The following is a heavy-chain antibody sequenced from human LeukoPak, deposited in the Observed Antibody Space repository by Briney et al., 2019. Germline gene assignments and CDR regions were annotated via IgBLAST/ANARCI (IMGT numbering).Heavy chain of an antibody. CDR1: CVPLSSSSYS. V-gene: IGHV4-39*01. CDR3: ARQGSGRSSDY. J-gene: IGHJ4*02. Sequence: PSETLSPTRTVPCVPLSSSSYSWGWTRHPPGKGLDRIESFYYSGITLYNPSLKSRVTISVDTSKNQFSLKLSSVTAADTAVYYCARQGSGRSSDYWGQGTLVTVSS. CDR2: FYYSGIT. D-gene: IGHD1-26*01.